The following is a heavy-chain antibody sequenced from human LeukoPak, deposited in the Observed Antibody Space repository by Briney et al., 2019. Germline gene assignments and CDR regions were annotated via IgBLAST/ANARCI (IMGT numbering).Heavy chain of an antibody. CDR1: GFAFDEHG. CDR3: ARGFRNGPFDC. V-gene: IGHV3-20*04. Sequence: PGGSLRLSCTASGFAFDEHGMSWVRQPPGKGLEWVSGINRNGGSTDYADSVKGRFTISRDNAKNSHFLQMNSLRVEDTALYYCARGFRNGPFDCWGQGTLVTVSS. J-gene: IGHJ4*02. D-gene: IGHD2-8*01. CDR2: INRNGGST.